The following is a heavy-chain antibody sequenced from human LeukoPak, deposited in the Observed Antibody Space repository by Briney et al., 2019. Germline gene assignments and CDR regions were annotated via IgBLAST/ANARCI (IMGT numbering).Heavy chain of an antibody. J-gene: IGHJ4*02. V-gene: IGHV5-51*01. CDR3: ARHEGSGSYYSY. D-gene: IGHD1-26*01. CDR2: IYPGDSDT. Sequence: GESLKISCKGSGYSFTNYWIGWVRQMPGKGLEWMGIIYPGDSDTIYSPSFRGQVTISADKSISTAYLQWSRLKASDTAIYYCARHEGSGSYYSYWGQGTLVTVSS. CDR1: GYSFTNYW.